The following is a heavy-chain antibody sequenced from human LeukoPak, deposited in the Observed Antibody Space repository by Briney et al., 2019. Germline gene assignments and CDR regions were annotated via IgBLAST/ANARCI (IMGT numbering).Heavy chain of an antibody. CDR1: GGTFSSYA. Sequence: SVKVSCKASGGTFSSYAISWVRQAPGQGLEWMGRIIPIFGTANYAQKFQGRVTITADKSTSTAYMELSSPRSEDTAVYYCARDGYYDSSGYFRAEYFQHWGQGTLVTVSS. CDR3: ARDGYYDSSGYFRAEYFQH. D-gene: IGHD3-22*01. J-gene: IGHJ1*01. V-gene: IGHV1-69*06. CDR2: IIPIFGTA.